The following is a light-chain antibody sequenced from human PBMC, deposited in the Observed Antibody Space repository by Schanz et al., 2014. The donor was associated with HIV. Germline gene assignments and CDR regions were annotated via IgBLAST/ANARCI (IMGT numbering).Light chain of an antibody. CDR2: DND. CDR1: NSNIAFNY. J-gene: IGLJ1*01. CDR3: QSYDSSLMGPV. Sequence: QSVLTQPPSVSAAPGQSVLISCSGSNSNIAFNYVSWYQQVPGRAPRLLIYDNDKLSSGVPDRFSASKSGTSATLVITGLQVDDEAEYYCQSYDSSLMGPVFGTGTKLTVL. V-gene: IGLV1-51*01.